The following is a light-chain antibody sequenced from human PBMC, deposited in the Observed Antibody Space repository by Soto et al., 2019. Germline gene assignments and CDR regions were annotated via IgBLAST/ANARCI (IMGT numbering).Light chain of an antibody. Sequence: DIQMTQSPSSVSASIGDRVTISCRASQSICKWLVWYQQKPGKAPKLLIYAASSLQSGVPSRFSGSGYGTDFTLTISSLQPEDFATYYCQQADSFPLSFGGGTKVDIK. CDR3: QQADSFPLS. CDR1: QSICKW. J-gene: IGKJ4*01. V-gene: IGKV1-12*01. CDR2: AAS.